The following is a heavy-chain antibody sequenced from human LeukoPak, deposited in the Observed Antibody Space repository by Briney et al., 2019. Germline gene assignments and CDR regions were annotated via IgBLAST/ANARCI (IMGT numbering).Heavy chain of an antibody. Sequence: SETLSLTCTVSGGSISSYYWIWIRQPPGKGLVWIGDIYYSGRTNYNPSLKSRVTTSLDTSKNQISLKLSSVTAADTAVYYCARPQTMGSSSPLGYWGQGTLVTVSS. J-gene: IGHJ4*02. D-gene: IGHD2-2*01. CDR1: GGSISSYY. V-gene: IGHV4-59*01. CDR3: ARPQTMGSSSPLGY. CDR2: IYYSGRT.